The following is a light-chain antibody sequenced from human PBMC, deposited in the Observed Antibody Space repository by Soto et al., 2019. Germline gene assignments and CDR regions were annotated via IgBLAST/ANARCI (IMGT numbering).Light chain of an antibody. J-gene: IGLJ1*01. CDR2: EAS. CDR3: SSYAGFNNYL. V-gene: IGLV2-8*01. Sequence: QSVLTQPPSASGSPGQSVTISCTGTPSDVGGYLSVSWYQQHPGKAPKLIIFEASRRPSGVPDRFSASKSGSTAFLTVSGLQAEDEAEYYCSSYAGFNNYLFGSGTKVTVL. CDR1: PSDVGGYLS.